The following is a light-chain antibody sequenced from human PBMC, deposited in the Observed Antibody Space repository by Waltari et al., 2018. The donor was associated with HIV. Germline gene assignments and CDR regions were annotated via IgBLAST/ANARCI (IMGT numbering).Light chain of an antibody. J-gene: IGKJ2*01. CDR1: QIIDYW. CDR3: QQYNSHSYT. V-gene: IGKV1-5*03. CDR2: KTS. Sequence: DVQMTQSPSTLSASVGDRVSITCRASQIIDYWLAWYQQKPGQPPKLLIYKTSYLESVVPTRFSGSGSGADFTLTIDGLQPEDFATYYCQQYNSHSYTFGQGTTLDIK.